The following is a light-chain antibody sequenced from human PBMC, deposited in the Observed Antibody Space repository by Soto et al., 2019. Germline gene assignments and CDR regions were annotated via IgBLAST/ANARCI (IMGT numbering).Light chain of an antibody. V-gene: IGLV2-14*01. J-gene: IGLJ2*01. CDR2: EGS. CDR1: SSDVGGYNY. Sequence: QSALTQPASVSGSPGQSITISCTGTSSDVGGYNYVSWYQQHPGKAPKLMIYEGSKRPSGVSNRFSGSKSGNTASLTISGLQAEDDADYYCSSYTSSSSVVFGGGTKLTVL. CDR3: SSYTSSSSVV.